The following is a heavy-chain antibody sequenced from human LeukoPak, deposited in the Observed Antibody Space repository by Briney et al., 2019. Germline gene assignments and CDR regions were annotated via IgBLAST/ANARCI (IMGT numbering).Heavy chain of an antibody. CDR2: IRNKANSYTT. D-gene: IGHD3-22*01. V-gene: IGHV3-72*01. CDR1: GFTFSDHY. CDR3: ARVLVVAGSYYFDS. Sequence: GGPLRLSCAASGFTFSDHYMDWVRQAPGKGLEWVGRIRNKANSYTTEYAASVKGRFTISRDDSKNSLYLQMNSLRTEDTAVYYCARVLVVAGSYYFDSWGQGTLVTVSS. J-gene: IGHJ4*02.